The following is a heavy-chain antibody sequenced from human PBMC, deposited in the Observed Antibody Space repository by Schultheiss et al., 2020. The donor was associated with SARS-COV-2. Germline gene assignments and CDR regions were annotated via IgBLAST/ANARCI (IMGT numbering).Heavy chain of an antibody. Sequence: SETLSLTCTVSGGAISIHSWSWIRQPPGKGLEWIGYIYYSGSTNYNPSLKSRVTISVDTSKNQFSLKLSSVTAADTAVYYCAKRGKAAHCSSTSCYTGNDFDYWGQGTLVTVSS. D-gene: IGHD2-2*02. CDR2: IYYSGST. J-gene: IGHJ4*02. CDR3: AKRGKAAHCSSTSCYTGNDFDY. CDR1: GGAISIHS. V-gene: IGHV4-59*11.